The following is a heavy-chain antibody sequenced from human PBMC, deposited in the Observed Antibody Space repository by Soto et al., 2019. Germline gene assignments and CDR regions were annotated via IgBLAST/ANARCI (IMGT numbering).Heavy chain of an antibody. Sequence: GASVKVSCKASGGTFSGSGISWVRQAPGQGLEWMGGITPIFVTAKYAQKFQGRVTITADESTNTAYLEVSGLRSGDTAVYYCASPVNWNYETPYCGKDVWGQGTTVTVSS. CDR3: ASPVNWNYETPYCGKDV. CDR1: GGTFSGSG. D-gene: IGHD1-7*01. J-gene: IGHJ6*02. CDR2: ITPIFVTA. V-gene: IGHV1-69*13.